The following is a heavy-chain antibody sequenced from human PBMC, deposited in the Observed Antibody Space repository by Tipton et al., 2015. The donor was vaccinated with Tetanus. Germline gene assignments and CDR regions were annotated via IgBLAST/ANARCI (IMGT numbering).Heavy chain of an antibody. CDR3: AKEALGVLNL. CDR2: ISGSRLTP. D-gene: IGHD1-14*01. V-gene: IGHV3-23*01. J-gene: IGHJ6*04. CDR1: GFTFTSYT. Sequence: GSLRLSCAASGFTFTSYTMNWVRQAPGNGLEWVAAISGSRLTPYYADSVKDRFTISRDNSKNTLSLQLNSLRADDTAIYYCAKEALGVLNLWGKGTTVIVPS.